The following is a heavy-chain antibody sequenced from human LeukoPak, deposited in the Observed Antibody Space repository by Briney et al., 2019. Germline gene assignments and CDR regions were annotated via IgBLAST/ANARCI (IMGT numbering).Heavy chain of an antibody. D-gene: IGHD6-6*01. Sequence: KPSETLSLTCSVSGASINTYYWSWVRQSPGMGLEWIGYIYYSGSTNYNPSLKSRVTILVDMSKNQFSLKLNSVTAADTAVYFCARYSSSGAFDIWGQGTMVTVSS. CDR2: IYYSGST. V-gene: IGHV4-59*01. CDR3: ARYSSSGAFDI. CDR1: GASINTYY. J-gene: IGHJ3*02.